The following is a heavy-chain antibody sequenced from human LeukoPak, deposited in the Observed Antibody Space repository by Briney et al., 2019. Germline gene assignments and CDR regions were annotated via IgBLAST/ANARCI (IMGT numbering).Heavy chain of an antibody. CDR1: GGSISSYY. CDR2: IHTSGTT. Sequence: SETLSLTCTVSGGSISSYYWNWIRQPAGKGLEWIGRIHTSGTTDYNPSLNSRVTMSVDTSKNEFSLKLSSVTAADTAVYYCAREEDYDRPFEYWGQGTLVTVSS. J-gene: IGHJ4*02. CDR3: AREEDYDRPFEY. D-gene: IGHD3-22*01. V-gene: IGHV4-4*07.